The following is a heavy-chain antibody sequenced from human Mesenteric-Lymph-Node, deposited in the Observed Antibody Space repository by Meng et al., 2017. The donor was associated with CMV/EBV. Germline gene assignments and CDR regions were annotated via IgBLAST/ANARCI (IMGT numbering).Heavy chain of an antibody. Sequence: ASVKVSCKASGYTFTSYGISWVRQAPGQGLEWMGGITTYNGNTNYAQKLQGRVTMTTGTSTSTAYMELRSLRSDDTALYYCARDHRPYSSNNPVDYWGQGTLVTVSS. D-gene: IGHD6-13*01. CDR1: GYTFTSYG. V-gene: IGHV1-18*01. CDR2: ITTYNGNT. J-gene: IGHJ4*02. CDR3: ARDHRPYSSNNPVDY.